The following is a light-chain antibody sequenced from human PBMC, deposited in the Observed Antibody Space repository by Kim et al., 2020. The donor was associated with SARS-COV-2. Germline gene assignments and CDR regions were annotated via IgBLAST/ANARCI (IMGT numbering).Light chain of an antibody. V-gene: IGLV3-21*04. CDR3: QVWDSSSDHPV. CDR1: NIGSKS. J-gene: IGLJ3*02. CDR2: YDS. Sequence: APGKTDRITCGGNNIGSKSVHWYQQKPGQAHVLVIYYDSDRPSGIPERFSGSNSGNTATLTISRVEAGDEADYYCQVWDSSSDHPVFGGGTQLTVL.